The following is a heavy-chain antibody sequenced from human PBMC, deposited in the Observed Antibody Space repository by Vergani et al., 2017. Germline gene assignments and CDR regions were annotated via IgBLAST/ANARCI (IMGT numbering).Heavy chain of an antibody. V-gene: IGHV1-24*01. Sequence: QVQLVQSGAEVKKPGASVKVSCKVSGYTLTELSMHWVRQAPGKGLEWMGGFDPEDGETIYAQKFQGRVTMTEDTSTDTAYMELSSLRSEDTAVYYCATSPRSGSPETNWCDPWGQGTLVTVSS. J-gene: IGHJ5*02. CDR3: ATSPRSGSPETNWCDP. CDR2: FDPEDGET. D-gene: IGHD3-10*01. CDR1: GYTLTELS.